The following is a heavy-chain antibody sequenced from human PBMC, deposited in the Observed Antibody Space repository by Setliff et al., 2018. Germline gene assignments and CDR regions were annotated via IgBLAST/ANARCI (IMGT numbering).Heavy chain of an antibody. D-gene: IGHD3-22*01. CDR2: ISAYNGNA. CDR3: ARSPPTVDSRSSTDYRYYMDV. J-gene: IGHJ6*03. V-gene: IGHV1-18*01. Sequence: ASVKVSCKTSGYTFNTFGISWVRRAPGQGLEWMGWISAYNGNANYAQKLQGRLTMTTDTSTSTAYMELRSLRSDDTAVHYCARSPPTVDSRSSTDYRYYMDVWGKGTTVTVSS. CDR1: GYTFNTFG.